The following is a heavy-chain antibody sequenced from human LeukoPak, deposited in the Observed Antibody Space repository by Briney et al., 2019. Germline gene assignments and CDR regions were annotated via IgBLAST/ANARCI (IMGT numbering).Heavy chain of an antibody. D-gene: IGHD6-19*01. CDR1: GYTFNRHG. Sequence: ASVKVSCTASGYTFNRHGIAWVRQAPGQGLEWMGWISCYNGDTNYAQKVQGRVTMTTDTSTSTAYMELRSLTSDDTAVYYCARDPSNSGGWNPYFDYWGQGALVTVSS. CDR3: ARDPSNSGGWNPYFDY. CDR2: ISCYNGDT. J-gene: IGHJ4*02. V-gene: IGHV1-18*01.